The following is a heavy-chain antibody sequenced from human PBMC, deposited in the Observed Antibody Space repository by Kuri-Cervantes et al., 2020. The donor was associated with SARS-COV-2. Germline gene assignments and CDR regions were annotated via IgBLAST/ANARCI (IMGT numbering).Heavy chain of an antibody. V-gene: IGHV1-69*11. CDR2: IIPILGTA. CDR1: GYTFTSYD. Sequence: SVKVSCKASGYTFTSYDINWVRQATGQGLEWMGRIIPILGTANYAQKFQGRVTITADESTSTAYMELSSLRSEDTAVYYCASEEIVAVRGKNYYYYYMDVWGKGTTVTVSS. CDR3: ASEEIVAVRGKNYYYYYMDV. D-gene: IGHD3-22*01. J-gene: IGHJ6*03.